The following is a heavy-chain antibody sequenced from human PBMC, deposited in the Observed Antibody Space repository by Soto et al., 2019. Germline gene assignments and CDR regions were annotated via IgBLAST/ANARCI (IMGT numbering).Heavy chain of an antibody. J-gene: IGHJ6*02. V-gene: IGHV3-7*01. CDR2: IHRDEIEK. Sequence: GGSLRLSCAASTFPFSTYWMTWVRQAPGKGLEWVANIHRDEIEKYYMDSVKGRFTISRDNAKNSLYLQMTSLRAEDTAVYYCAGGNALDVWGQGTTVTVSS. CDR3: AGGNALDV. CDR1: TFPFSTYW.